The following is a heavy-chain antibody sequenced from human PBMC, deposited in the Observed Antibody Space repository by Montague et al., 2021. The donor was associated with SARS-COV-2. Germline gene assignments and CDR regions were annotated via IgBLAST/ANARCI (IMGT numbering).Heavy chain of an antibody. Sequence: SETLSLTCTVSGGSISSYSWSWIRQPPGKGLEWIGSIFYSGSTNYNPSLKSRVTISVDTSKKQFSLKLSSVTAADTAVYYCARLGLGGYDILTGYYQSGMVDWGQGTTVTGSS. V-gene: IGHV4-59*08. CDR1: GGSISSYS. J-gene: IGHJ6*02. D-gene: IGHD3-9*01. CDR3: ARLGLGGYDILTGYYQSGMVD. CDR2: IFYSGST.